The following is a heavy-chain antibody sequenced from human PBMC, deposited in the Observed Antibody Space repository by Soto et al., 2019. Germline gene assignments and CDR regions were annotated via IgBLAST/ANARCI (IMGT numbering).Heavy chain of an antibody. Sequence: QVQLQQWGAGLVKPSETLSLSCAVYGQSFSGHSWAWIRQPPGKGLEWIGEINESGSTYYNPSLKSRVTSSTDTSKNQFSLKLSSVSAAETAAYFCARGSGIVALPGELEDVNYDYWGQGTLVNVSS. D-gene: IGHD1-1*01. CDR2: INESGST. CDR1: GQSFSGHS. V-gene: IGHV4-34*01. J-gene: IGHJ4*02. CDR3: ARGSGIVALPGELEDVNYDY.